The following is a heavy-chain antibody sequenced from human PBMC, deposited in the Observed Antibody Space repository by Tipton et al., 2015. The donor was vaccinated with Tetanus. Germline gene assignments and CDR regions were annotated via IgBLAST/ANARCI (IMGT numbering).Heavy chain of an antibody. D-gene: IGHD5-18*01. CDR1: GGSISSGSYY. CDR2: IDHSGST. V-gene: IGHV4-31*03. J-gene: IGHJ2*01. Sequence: TLSLTCTVSGGSISSGSYYWSWIRQHPGKDLEWIGYIDHSGSTYYNASLKSRVAISLDTSKIQFSLTLTSVTAADTAVYYCARGYSYGYSYWYFDLWGRGTLVTVSS. CDR3: ARGYSYGYSYWYFDL.